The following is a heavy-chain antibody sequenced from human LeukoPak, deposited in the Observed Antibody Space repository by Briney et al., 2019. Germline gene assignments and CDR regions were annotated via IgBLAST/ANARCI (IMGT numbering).Heavy chain of an antibody. J-gene: IGHJ6*04. CDR1: RFTFSNFA. CDR3: AELGITMIGGV. D-gene: IGHD3-10*02. V-gene: IGHV3-48*03. CDR2: ISSSGSTI. Sequence: GGSLRLSCAASRFTFSNFAMNWVRQAPGKGLEWVSYISSSGSTIYYADSVKGRFTISRDNAKNSLYLQMNSLRAEDTAVYYCAELGITMIGGVWGKGTTVTITS.